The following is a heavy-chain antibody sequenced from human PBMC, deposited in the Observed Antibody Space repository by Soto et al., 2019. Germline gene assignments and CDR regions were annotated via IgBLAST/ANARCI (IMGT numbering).Heavy chain of an antibody. CDR2: IYHSGST. V-gene: IGHV4-39*01. Sequence: QLQLQESGPGLVKPSETLSLTCTVSGGSISSSGYYWGWIRQPPGKGLEWIGSIYHSGSTYYNPSLESRVTVSVDTSKNQFSLKVTSVTAADTAVYYCATVANYYYYGMDVWGQGTTVTVSS. D-gene: IGHD5-12*01. CDR3: ATVANYYYYGMDV. J-gene: IGHJ6*02. CDR1: GGSISSSGYY.